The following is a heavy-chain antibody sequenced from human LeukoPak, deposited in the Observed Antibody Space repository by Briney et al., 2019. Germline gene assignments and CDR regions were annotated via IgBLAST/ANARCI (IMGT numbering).Heavy chain of an antibody. Sequence: GGSLRLSCTVSGFTVSSNSMSWVRQAPGKGLKGVSFIYSDNTHYSDSVKSRFTISRDNSKNTLYLQMISLRAEDTAVYYCAKGRNWNYVGYYYYMDVWGKGTTVTVSS. CDR2: IYSDNT. V-gene: IGHV3-53*01. CDR1: GFTVSSNS. J-gene: IGHJ6*03. CDR3: AKGRNWNYVGYYYYMDV. D-gene: IGHD1-7*01.